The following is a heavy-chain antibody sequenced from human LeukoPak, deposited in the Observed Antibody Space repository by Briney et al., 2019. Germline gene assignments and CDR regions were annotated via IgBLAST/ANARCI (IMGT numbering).Heavy chain of an antibody. CDR2: ISSSSSTI. J-gene: IGHJ4*02. V-gene: IGHV3-48*02. Sequence: GGSLRLSCAASGFTFSSYSMNWVRQAPGKGLEWVSYISSSSSTIYYADSVKGRFTISRDNAKNSLHLQMNSLRDEDTAVYYCASLGYDYVWGSYRYPDYWGQGTLVTVSS. D-gene: IGHD3-16*02. CDR1: GFTFSSYS. CDR3: ASLGYDYVWGSYRYPDY.